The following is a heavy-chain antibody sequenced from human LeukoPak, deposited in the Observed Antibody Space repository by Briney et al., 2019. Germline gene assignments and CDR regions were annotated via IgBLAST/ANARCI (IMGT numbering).Heavy chain of an antibody. V-gene: IGHV5-51*01. CDR1: GYNFTSYW. CDR2: IYPGDSDT. D-gene: IGHD3-10*01. J-gene: IGHJ3*02. Sequence: GESLKISCKGSGYNFTSYWIGWVRQMPGKGLEWMGIIYPGDSDTRYSPSFQGQVTISADKSISTAYLQWSSLKASDTAMYYCARRLRRYYYGSGSFDDAFDIWGQGTMVAVSS. CDR3: ARRLRRYYYGSGSFDDAFDI.